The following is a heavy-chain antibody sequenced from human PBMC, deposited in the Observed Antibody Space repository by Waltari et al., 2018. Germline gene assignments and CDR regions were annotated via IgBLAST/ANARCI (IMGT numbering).Heavy chain of an antibody. D-gene: IGHD4-4*01. CDR3: ARSQYSFDFDC. CDR1: GFPFGTYA. Sequence: QVQLVESGGGVVQRGGSLSLSCSGSGFPFGTYAIHWVRQAPGKGLEWMTFISSDGSDEFYADSVRGRFSISRDNSKNSVFLQADSLRPEDSAMYYCARSQYSFDFDCWGQGTLVTVSS. J-gene: IGHJ4*02. V-gene: IGHV3-30*16. CDR2: ISSDGSDE.